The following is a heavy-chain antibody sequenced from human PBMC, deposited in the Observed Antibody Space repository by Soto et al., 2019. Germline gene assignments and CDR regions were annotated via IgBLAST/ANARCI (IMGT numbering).Heavy chain of an antibody. CDR2: INPNSGGT. Sequence: QVQLVQSGAEVKKPGASVKVSCKASGYTFTGYYMHCVRQAPGQGLEWMGWINPNSGGTNYAQKFQGWVTMTRDTSISTAYMELSRLRSDATSVYYCARAASSDPDNGFDPWGQGTLVTVSS. CDR3: ARAASSDPDNGFDP. V-gene: IGHV1-2*04. J-gene: IGHJ5*02. CDR1: GYTFTGYY.